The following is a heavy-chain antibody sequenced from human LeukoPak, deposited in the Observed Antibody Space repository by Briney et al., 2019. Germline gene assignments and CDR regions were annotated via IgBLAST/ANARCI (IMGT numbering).Heavy chain of an antibody. V-gene: IGHV3-53*01. J-gene: IGHJ4*02. CDR2: IYSDGST. CDR3: ARGTLDN. CDR1: GFSVSTSY. Sequence: PGGSLRLSCAASGFSVSTSYINWVRQAPGKGLEWVSVIYSDGSTKYADSVKARFTISRDNSKNTVYLQMKSLRVEDTAVYYCARGTLDNWGQGTLVTASS. D-gene: IGHD3/OR15-3a*01.